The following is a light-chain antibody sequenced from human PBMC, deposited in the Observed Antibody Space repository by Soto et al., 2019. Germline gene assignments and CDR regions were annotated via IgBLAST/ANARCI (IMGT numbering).Light chain of an antibody. CDR2: CAA. V-gene: IGKV3-20*01. CDR1: QSVSSSY. J-gene: IGKJ1*01. CDR3: QQYGYSPGT. Sequence: EIVLTQSPGTLSLSPGERATLSCRASQSVSSSYLAWYQQEPGQSPRLLIFCAASRATGIPDRFSGSVSGTDFTLIISRLEPEDFAAYFCQQYGYSPGTFGQGTKMDIK.